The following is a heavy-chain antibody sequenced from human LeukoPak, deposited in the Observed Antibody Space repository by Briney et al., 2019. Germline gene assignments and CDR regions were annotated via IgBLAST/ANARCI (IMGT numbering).Heavy chain of an antibody. CDR3: ARVDSGYDFRWFDP. V-gene: IGHV3-21*01. CDR1: GFTFSSYS. D-gene: IGHD5-12*01. CDR2: ISSSSSYI. J-gene: IGHJ5*02. Sequence: GGSLRLSCAASGFTFSSYSMNWVRQAPGKGLEWVSSISSSSSYIYYADSVKGRFTISRDNAKNSLYLQMNSLRAEDTAVYYCARVDSGYDFRWFDPWGQGTLVTVFS.